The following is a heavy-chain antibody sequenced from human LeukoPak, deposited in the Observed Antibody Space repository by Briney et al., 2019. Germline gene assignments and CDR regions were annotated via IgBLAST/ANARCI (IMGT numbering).Heavy chain of an antibody. CDR1: GFAFSSYG. CDR2: IWYDGSNK. V-gene: IGHV3-33*01. CDR3: ARERTLYVSGSGYGMDV. D-gene: IGHD3-10*01. Sequence: GKSLRLSCAASGFAFSSYGMHWVRQAPGKGLEWVALIWYDGSNKYYADSVKGRFTISRDSSKNTLYLEMSSLRAEDTAVYFCARERTLYVSGSGYGMDVWGQGTTVAVSS. J-gene: IGHJ6*02.